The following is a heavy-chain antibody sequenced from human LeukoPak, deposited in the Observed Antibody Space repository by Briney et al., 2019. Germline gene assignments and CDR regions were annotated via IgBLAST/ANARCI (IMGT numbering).Heavy chain of an antibody. CDR1: GFTFSSYW. V-gene: IGHV3-7*04. D-gene: IGHD1-7*01. J-gene: IGHJ4*02. Sequence: EGSLRLSCAASGFTFSSYWMSWIRQAPGKVLEWVANIKEDGSDKNYVDSVRGRFTISRDNAKNALYLQMNSLRAEDTAVYYCGREVPGGTTSLDCWGQGTVVTVSP. CDR3: GREVPGGTTSLDC. CDR2: IKEDGSDK.